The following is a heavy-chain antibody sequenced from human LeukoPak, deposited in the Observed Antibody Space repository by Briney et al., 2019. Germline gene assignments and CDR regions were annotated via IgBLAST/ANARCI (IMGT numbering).Heavy chain of an antibody. Sequence: ASVKVSCKASGYTFTGYYIHWVRRTPGQGLEWMGWINPNSGGTNYAQKFQGRVTMTRDTSISTAYMELSMLRSDDTAVYYCARGGYGSSWYVPDYWGQGTLVTVSS. D-gene: IGHD6-13*01. CDR2: INPNSGGT. CDR3: ARGGYGSSWYVPDY. J-gene: IGHJ4*02. CDR1: GYTFTGYY. V-gene: IGHV1-2*02.